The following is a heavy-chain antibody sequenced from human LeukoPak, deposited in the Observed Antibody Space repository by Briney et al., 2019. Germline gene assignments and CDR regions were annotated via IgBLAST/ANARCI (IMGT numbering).Heavy chain of an antibody. CDR3: ARDLQDIVVVPVAIRGSWFDP. J-gene: IGHJ5*02. D-gene: IGHD2-2*01. Sequence: GGSLRLSCAASGFTFSSYGMHWVRQAPGKGLEWVAVIWYDGSNKYYADSVKGRFTISRDNSKNTLYLQMNSLRAEDTAVYYCARDLQDIVVVPVAIRGSWFDPWGQGTLVTVSS. CDR1: GFTFSSYG. V-gene: IGHV3-33*01. CDR2: IWYDGSNK.